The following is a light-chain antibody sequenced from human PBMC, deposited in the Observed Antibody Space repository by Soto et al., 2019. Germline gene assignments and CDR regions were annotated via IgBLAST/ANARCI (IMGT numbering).Light chain of an antibody. CDR1: SSDVGGYNY. CDR2: EVT. J-gene: IGLJ1*01. Sequence: QSVLTQPPSASGSPGQSVTISCTGTSSDVGGYNYVSWYQHHPGKAPKLIIFEVTKRPSGVPDRFSGSKSGNTASLTVSGLQAEDEADYHCSSFAGRHNLVFGTETKVTVL. V-gene: IGLV2-8*01. CDR3: SSFAGRHNLV.